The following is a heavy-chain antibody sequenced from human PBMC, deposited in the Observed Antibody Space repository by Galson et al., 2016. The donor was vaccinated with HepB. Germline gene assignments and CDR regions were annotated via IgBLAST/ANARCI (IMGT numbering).Heavy chain of an antibody. CDR3: ARVRCSSGCKLPFY. CDR1: GFTFSDYY. CDR2: ISSSGSTI. J-gene: IGHJ4*02. Sequence: SLRLSCAASGFTFSDYYMHWIRQAPGKGLEWVSYISSSGSTIYYADSVKGRFTISMDNAKNSLYLQMNSLRAEDTAVYYCARVRCSSGCKLPFYWGQGTLVTVSS. D-gene: IGHD6-19*01. V-gene: IGHV3-11*04.